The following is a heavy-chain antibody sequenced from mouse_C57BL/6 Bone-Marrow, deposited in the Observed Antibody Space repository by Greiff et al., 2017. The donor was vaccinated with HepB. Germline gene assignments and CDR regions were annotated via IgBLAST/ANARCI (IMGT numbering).Heavy chain of an antibody. V-gene: IGHV5-4*01. CDR1: GFTFSSYA. CDR3: ARDHYSNYAWFAY. D-gene: IGHD2-5*01. J-gene: IGHJ3*01. Sequence: EVQRVESGGGLVKPGGSLKLSCAASGFTFSSYAMSWVRQTPEKRLEWVATISDGGSYTYYPDNVKGRFTISRDNAKNTLYLQMSHLKSEDTAMYYCARDHYSNYAWFAYWGQGTLVTVSA. CDR2: ISDGGSYT.